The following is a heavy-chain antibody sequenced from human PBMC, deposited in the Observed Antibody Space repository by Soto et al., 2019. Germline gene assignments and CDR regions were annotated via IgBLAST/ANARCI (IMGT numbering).Heavy chain of an antibody. CDR1: GFTFSSYA. CDR2: ITGNTGKT. J-gene: IGHJ4*01. V-gene: IGHV3-23*01. CDR3: AKDREGGYFVPFDY. Sequence: DVQLLESGGGLVQPGGSLILSCAASGFTFSSYAMNWVRQAPGKGLEWISSITGNTGKTDYADSVKGRFTVTRDNVKNILNLEMNGLRVEDTATYYCAKDREGGYFVPFDYWGQGARVTVSS. D-gene: IGHD3-22*01.